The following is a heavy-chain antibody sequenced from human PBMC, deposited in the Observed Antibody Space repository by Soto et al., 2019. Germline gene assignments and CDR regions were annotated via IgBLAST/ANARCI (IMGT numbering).Heavy chain of an antibody. CDR1: GFTFSSYA. V-gene: IGHV3-23*01. CDR3: AKDRGELLKSYYYYYGMDV. D-gene: IGHD1-26*01. Sequence: PGGSLRLSCAASGFTFSSYAMSWVRQAPGKGLEWVSAISGSGGSTYYADSVKGRFTISRDNSKNTLCLQMNSLRAEDTAVYYCAKDRGELLKSYYYYYGMDVWGQGTTVTVSS. J-gene: IGHJ6*02. CDR2: ISGSGGST.